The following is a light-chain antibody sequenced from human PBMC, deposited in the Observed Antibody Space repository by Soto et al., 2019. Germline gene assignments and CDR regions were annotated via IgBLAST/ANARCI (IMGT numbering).Light chain of an antibody. J-gene: IGKJ1*01. CDR1: QSISSY. CDR2: AES. CDR3: LQDYNFPWT. Sequence: AIHLTQSPSSLSASVGDIVTITCRASQSISSYLNWYQQKPGKAPKLLIYAESTLQTGVPSRFSGSGSGTDLNLTISRLQPEDFATYYCLQDYNFPWTCGQGTKVDIK. V-gene: IGKV1-6*01.